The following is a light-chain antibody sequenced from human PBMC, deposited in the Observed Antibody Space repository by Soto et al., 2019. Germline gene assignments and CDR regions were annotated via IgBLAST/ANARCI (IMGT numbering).Light chain of an antibody. V-gene: IGLV2-14*01. Sequence: QSVLTQPSSVSGSPGPSITIPCTGTSSDVGAYNYVFWYHHHPGKVPKLLIYEVTNRPSGVSDRFSGSKSGNTASLTISGLQAEDEADYYCSSKRDSSTLFVFGTGTKVSVL. CDR2: EVT. CDR3: SSKRDSSTLFV. J-gene: IGLJ1*01. CDR1: SSDVGAYNY.